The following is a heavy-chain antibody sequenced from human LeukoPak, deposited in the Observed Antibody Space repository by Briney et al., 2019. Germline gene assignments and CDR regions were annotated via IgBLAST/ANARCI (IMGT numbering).Heavy chain of an antibody. CDR3: AKGYTYGYEISYFYYMDV. CDR1: GFTFSSYA. CDR2: ISGSGGST. Sequence: GGSLRLSCAASGFTFSSYAMSWVRQAPGKGLEWVSSISGSGGSTYYADSVKGRFTISRDNSKNTLSLQMHSLRAEDTAVYYCAKGYTYGYEISYFYYMDVWGKGTTVTVSS. V-gene: IGHV3-23*01. J-gene: IGHJ6*03. D-gene: IGHD5-18*01.